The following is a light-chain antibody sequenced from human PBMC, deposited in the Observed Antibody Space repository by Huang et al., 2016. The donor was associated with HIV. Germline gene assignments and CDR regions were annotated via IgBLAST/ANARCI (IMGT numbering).Light chain of an antibody. Sequence: EVVLTQSPATLSVSPGERATLSCRASQSVSTNLDWYQQTPGQAPRLLIYGSSTRATGVPARLSGSGSGTEFTHTISSLQSEDSAVYYCQQYNSWPPLFTFGPGTKVDIK. CDR3: QQYNSWPPLFT. CDR1: QSVSTN. V-gene: IGKV3-15*01. CDR2: GSS. J-gene: IGKJ3*01.